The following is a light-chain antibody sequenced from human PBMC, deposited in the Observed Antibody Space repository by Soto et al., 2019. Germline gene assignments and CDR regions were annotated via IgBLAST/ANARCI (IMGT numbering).Light chain of an antibody. J-gene: IGKJ5*01. Sequence: IQLTQAPSSLSASVGDIVTITCRASQGISSHLGWYQQKPGKAPNLLIYAASTLQSGVPSRFSGSGSGTEFTLTISGLQPEDFAIYYCLKHNSYPINLGQGTRLEIK. CDR2: AAS. V-gene: IGKV1-9*01. CDR1: QGISSH. CDR3: LKHNSYPIN.